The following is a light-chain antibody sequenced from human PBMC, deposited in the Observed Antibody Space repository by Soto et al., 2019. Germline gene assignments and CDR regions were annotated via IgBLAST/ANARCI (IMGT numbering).Light chain of an antibody. J-gene: IGKJ1*01. CDR3: QQYKNWPPWT. Sequence: ILMTQSPATLSVSPGERATLSCRASQSVSPNLAWYQQKPGQAPRLLIYDASTRATGITARFSGSGSGTEFTLTISGLQSEDFAVYCCQQYKNWPPWTFGQGTKVEIK. V-gene: IGKV3-15*01. CDR2: DAS. CDR1: QSVSPN.